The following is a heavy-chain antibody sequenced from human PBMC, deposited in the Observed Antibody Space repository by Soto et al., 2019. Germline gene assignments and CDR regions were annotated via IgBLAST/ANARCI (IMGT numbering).Heavy chain of an antibody. V-gene: IGHV4-31*03. J-gene: IGHJ6*01. D-gene: IGHD2-2*01. CDR2: IYYSGGT. CDR3: AIDPIRQCSSTNCYSYNYHGMEV. Sequence: SETLSLTCTFSVGSINNGGYYCSWIRQHPWRGLEWIGNIYYSGGTSYSPSLKSRVTISVDTSKNQFSLKLSSVTAADTAVYYCAIDPIRQCSSTNCYSYNYHGMEVLGPGTMVIVS. CDR1: VGSINNGGYY.